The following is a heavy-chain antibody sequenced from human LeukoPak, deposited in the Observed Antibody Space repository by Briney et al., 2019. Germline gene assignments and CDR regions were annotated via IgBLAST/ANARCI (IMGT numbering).Heavy chain of an antibody. V-gene: IGHV4-34*01. D-gene: IGHD5-12*01. CDR1: GGSLSGYY. J-gene: IGHJ6*03. CDR3: XXDRSGYDPTNYYYYYYMDV. CDR2: INHSGST. Sequence: SETLSLTCAVYGGSLSGYYWSWIRQSPGKGLEWIGEINHSGSTYYNPSLKSRVTISVDTSKNQFSLKLSSVTAADTAVYYCXXDRSGYDPTNYYYYYYMDVWGKGTTVTVSS.